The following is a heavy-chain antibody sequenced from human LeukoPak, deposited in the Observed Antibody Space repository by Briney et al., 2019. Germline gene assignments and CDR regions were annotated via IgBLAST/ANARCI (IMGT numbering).Heavy chain of an antibody. J-gene: IGHJ4*02. CDR1: GFTFSSYA. D-gene: IGHD1/OR15-1a*01. V-gene: IGHV3-30-3*01. CDR2: ISYDGSNK. Sequence: GGSLRLSCAASGFTFSSYAMHWVRQAPGKRLEWVAVISYDGSNKYYADSVKGRFTISRDNSKNTLYLQMNSLRVEDTAMYYCARDHASGTNLDYWGQGTLVTVSS. CDR3: ARDHASGTNLDY.